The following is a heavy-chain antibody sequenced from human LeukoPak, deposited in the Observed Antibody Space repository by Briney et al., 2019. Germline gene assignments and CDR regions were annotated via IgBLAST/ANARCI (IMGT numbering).Heavy chain of an antibody. D-gene: IGHD2-2*01. Sequence: GGTLRLSCAASGFTFNNYGMNWVRQAPGKGLEWVSRISWNGGSTAYADSVKGRFTISSDNAKNSLYLQMNSLRAEDTAVYYCARVGGYCSSTSCYNWFDPWGQGTLVTVSS. J-gene: IGHJ5*02. CDR3: ARVGGYCSSTSCYNWFDP. CDR2: ISWNGGST. V-gene: IGHV3-20*04. CDR1: GFTFNNYG.